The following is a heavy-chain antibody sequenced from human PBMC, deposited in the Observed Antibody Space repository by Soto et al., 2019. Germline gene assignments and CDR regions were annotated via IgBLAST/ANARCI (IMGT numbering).Heavy chain of an antibody. CDR1: GYTFTTYG. V-gene: IGHV1-18*04. CDR2: ISAYSGNT. D-gene: IGHD4-17*01. Sequence: QVQLVQSGAEVKKPGASVKVSCKASGYTFTTYGITWVRQAPGQGLEWMGWISAYSGNTNYAQKLQGRLTVTTDTSTNTAYMDLRSLRSDGTAVYYCARVVKAGDYGDYGRYYFDYWGHGTLVTVSS. J-gene: IGHJ4*01. CDR3: ARVVKAGDYGDYGRYYFDY.